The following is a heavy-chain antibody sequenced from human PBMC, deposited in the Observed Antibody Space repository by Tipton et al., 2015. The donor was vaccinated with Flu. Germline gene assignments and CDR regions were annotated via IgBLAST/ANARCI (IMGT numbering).Heavy chain of an antibody. CDR3: ARAGSVSWYNWNFSPDVIWFDP. Sequence: QSGAEVKKPGASVKVSCKASGYTFTSYGISWVRQAPGQGLEWMGWISAYNGNTNYAQKLQGRVTMTTDTSTSTAYMELRSLRSDDTGMCSCARAGSVSWYNWNFSPDVIWFDPWGQGTLVTVSS. CDR1: GYTFTSYG. D-gene: IGHD1-7*01. J-gene: IGHJ5*02. CDR2: ISAYNGNT. V-gene: IGHV1-18*04.